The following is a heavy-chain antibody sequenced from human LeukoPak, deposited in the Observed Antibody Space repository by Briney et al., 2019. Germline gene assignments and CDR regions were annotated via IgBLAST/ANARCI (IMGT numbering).Heavy chain of an antibody. CDR2: INPNSGGT. CDR3: ARDTSGYNPHDAFDI. V-gene: IGHV1-2*06. J-gene: IGHJ3*02. CDR1: GSTFTGYY. Sequence: ASVKVSCKASGSTFTGYYMHWVRQAPGQGLEWMGRINPNSGGTNYAQKFQGRVTMTRDTSISTAYMELSRLRSDDTAVYYCARDTSGYNPHDAFDIWGQGTMVTVSS. D-gene: IGHD5-24*01.